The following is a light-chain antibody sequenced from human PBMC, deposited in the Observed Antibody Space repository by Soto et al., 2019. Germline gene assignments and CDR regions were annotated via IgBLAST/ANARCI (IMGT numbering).Light chain of an antibody. J-gene: IGKJ1*01. Sequence: EIVLTQSPATLSLSPGERATLSCRASQSVSSYLAWYQQKPGQAPRLLIYEASNRATGIPARFSGSGSGPDFTLTISSLEPEDFAVYYCQQRSNWPPLTFGEGTKVEIK. CDR2: EAS. V-gene: IGKV3-11*01. CDR3: QQRSNWPPLT. CDR1: QSVSSY.